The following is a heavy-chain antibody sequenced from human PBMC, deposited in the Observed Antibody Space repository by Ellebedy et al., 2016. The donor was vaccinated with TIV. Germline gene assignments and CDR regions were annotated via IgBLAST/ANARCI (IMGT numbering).Heavy chain of an antibody. J-gene: IGHJ6*02. CDR3: ARPYCSSTSCYGTNYYYGMDV. Sequence: GESLKISCQGSGYSFTTYWIAWVRQMPGKGLEWVGIIYPDDSHTRYSPSFQGQVTISADKSINTAYLQWSILTASDTAMYFCARPYCSSTSCYGTNYYYGMDVWGQGTTVTVSS. CDR2: IYPDDSHT. V-gene: IGHV5-51*01. CDR1: GYSFTTYW. D-gene: IGHD2-2*01.